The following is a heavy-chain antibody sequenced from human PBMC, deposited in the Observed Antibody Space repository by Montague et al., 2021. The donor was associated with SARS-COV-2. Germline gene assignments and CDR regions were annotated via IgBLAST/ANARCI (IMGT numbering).Heavy chain of an antibody. CDR1: GGSISSSGYY. CDR2: IYYSGST. D-gene: IGHD3-16*01. V-gene: IGHV4-39*01. CDR3: ARHPRGYYDYVWGSPSYYFDY. Sequence: SETLSLTCTVSGGSISSSGYYWGWIRQPPGKGLEWIGSIYYSGSTYYNPSLKSRVTISVDTSKNQFSLKLSSVTAADTAVYYCARHPRGYYDYVWGSPSYYFDYWGQGTLVTVSS. J-gene: IGHJ4*02.